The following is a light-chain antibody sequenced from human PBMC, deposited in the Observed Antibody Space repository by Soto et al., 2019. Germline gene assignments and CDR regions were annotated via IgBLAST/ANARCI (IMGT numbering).Light chain of an antibody. CDR2: GAS. J-gene: IGKJ2*01. Sequence: EIVLTQSPGTLSLSPGERATLSCRASQSVSSSYLAWYQQKPGQAPRLLIYGASSRATGIPDRFSGSGSGKYLTLTIRRLGPEDWAVYYCQQYGSSPPYTFGRGTKLEIK. CDR1: QSVSSSY. V-gene: IGKV3-20*01. CDR3: QQYGSSPPYT.